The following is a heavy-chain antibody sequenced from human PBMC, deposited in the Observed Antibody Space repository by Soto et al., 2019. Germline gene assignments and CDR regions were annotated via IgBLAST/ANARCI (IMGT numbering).Heavy chain of an antibody. CDR1: GGSIGYSNYY. D-gene: IGHD2-21*01. V-gene: IGHV4-39*01. CDR2: IYSSGST. J-gene: IGHJ5*02. Sequence: QLQLRESGPGPVKPSETLSLTCTVSGGSIGYSNYYWGWIRQPPGKALEWIGTIYSSGSTFYTPSLKSRVTIYVDTSKNQFSLKLTSVDQADTAVYYCAKLVVPTSSWFDHWGQGTRVTGSS. CDR3: AKLVVPTSSWFDH.